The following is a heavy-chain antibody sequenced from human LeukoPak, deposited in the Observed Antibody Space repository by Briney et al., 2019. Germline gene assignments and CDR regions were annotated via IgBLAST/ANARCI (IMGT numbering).Heavy chain of an antibody. D-gene: IGHD4-17*01. Sequence: PGGSLRLSCAASGFTFSSYATHWVRQAPGKGLEWVALISYDGSNKYYADSVKGRFTISRDNSKNTLYLQMNSLRAEDTAVYYCAREAHDYGDYVYHYYYMDVWGKGTTVTVSS. CDR3: AREAHDYGDYVYHYYYMDV. J-gene: IGHJ6*03. V-gene: IGHV3-30*04. CDR1: GFTFSSYA. CDR2: ISYDGSNK.